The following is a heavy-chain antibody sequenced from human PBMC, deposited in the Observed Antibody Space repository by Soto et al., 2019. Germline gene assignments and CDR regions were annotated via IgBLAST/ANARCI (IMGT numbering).Heavy chain of an antibody. CDR1: GFTFSSYW. V-gene: IGHV3-74*01. J-gene: IGHJ6*02. Sequence: GGSLRLSCAASGFTFSSYWMHWVRQAPGKGLVWVSRINSDGSSTSYADSVKGRFTISRDNAKNTLYLQMNSLRAEDTAVYYCAREPTETLLTSPYYDFWSGYYSPPPRYYYYGMDVWGQGTTVTVS. CDR2: INSDGSST. D-gene: IGHD3-3*01. CDR3: AREPTETLLTSPYYDFWSGYYSPPPRYYYYGMDV.